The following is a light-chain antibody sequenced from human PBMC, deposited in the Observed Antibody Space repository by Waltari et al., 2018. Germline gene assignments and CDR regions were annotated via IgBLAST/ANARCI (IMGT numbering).Light chain of an antibody. CDR3: SSYAGSNNLV. V-gene: IGLV2-8*01. CDR1: SSDAGGYNY. CDR2: EVS. Sequence: QSALTQPPSASGSPGQSVTISCTGTSSDAGGYNYVSWYQQHPGKAPKLMIYEVSKPPAWVPDRLSGSRAGNTASLTVSGLQAEDEAEYSCSSYAGSNNLVFGGGTKLTVL. J-gene: IGLJ3*02.